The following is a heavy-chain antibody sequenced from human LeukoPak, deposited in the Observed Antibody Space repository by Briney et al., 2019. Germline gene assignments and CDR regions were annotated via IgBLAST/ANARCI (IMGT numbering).Heavy chain of an antibody. D-gene: IGHD2-2*02. CDR3: AKERGPGVVVPAAIGD. CDR1: GFTFSSYD. J-gene: IGHJ4*02. CDR2: IRRGVGST. V-gene: IGHV3-23*01. Sequence: GGSLRLSCAASGFTFSSYDLSWVRQAPGKGLECVSAIRRGVGSTYYADSVKGRFTISRDNSKNTLYLQMNSLRAEDTAVYYCAKERGPGVVVPAAIGDWGQGTLVTVSS.